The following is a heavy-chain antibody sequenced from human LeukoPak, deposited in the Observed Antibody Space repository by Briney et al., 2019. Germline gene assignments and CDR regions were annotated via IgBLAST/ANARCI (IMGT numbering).Heavy chain of an antibody. Sequence: GGSLRPSCAASGFTFSTYAISWVRQAPRKGLEWVSTISGSGVSTYYADSVKGRFTISRDNSKNTLYLQMNSLRAEDTDVYYCAKNVAGPTKYYFDYWGQGTLVTVSS. CDR3: AKNVAGPTKYYFDY. V-gene: IGHV3-23*01. J-gene: IGHJ4*02. D-gene: IGHD6-19*01. CDR2: ISGSGVST. CDR1: GFTFSTYA.